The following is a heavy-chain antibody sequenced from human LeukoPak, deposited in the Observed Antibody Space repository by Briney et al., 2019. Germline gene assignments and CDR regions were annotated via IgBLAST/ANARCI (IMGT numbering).Heavy chain of an antibody. CDR1: GFTFSSYS. V-gene: IGHV3-21*01. CDR2: ISSSSSYI. J-gene: IGHJ6*04. Sequence: GGSLRLSCAASGFTFSSYSMNWVRQAPGKGLEWVSSISSSSSYIYYADSVKGRFTISRDNAKNSLYLQMNSLRAEDTAVYYCARDRPLYYYGSGSYEAFDIWGKGTTVTVSS. CDR3: ARDRPLYYYGSGSYEAFDI. D-gene: IGHD3-10*01.